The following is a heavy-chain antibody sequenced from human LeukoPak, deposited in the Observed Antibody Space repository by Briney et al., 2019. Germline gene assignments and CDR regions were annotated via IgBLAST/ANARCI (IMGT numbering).Heavy chain of an antibody. CDR3: ARHVPDSSTSSWFDP. D-gene: IGHD3-22*01. CDR1: GYSFTSYW. V-gene: IGHV5-51*01. J-gene: IGHJ5*02. Sequence: GESLKISCKASGYSFTSYWIGWVRQMPGKGLEWMGIIYPGDSDTRYSPSFQGQVTISADKSISTAYPQWSSLKASDTAMYYCARHVPDSSTSSWFDPWGQGTLVTVSS. CDR2: IYPGDSDT.